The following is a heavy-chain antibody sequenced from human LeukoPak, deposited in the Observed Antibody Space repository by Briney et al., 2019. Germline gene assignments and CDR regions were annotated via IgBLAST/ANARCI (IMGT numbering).Heavy chain of an antibody. J-gene: IGHJ6*02. CDR3: VRFGVNYDMDV. Sequence: SETLSLTCSVSGGSISGYYWTWVRQPPGKGLEWIGQIHYSGRADYNPSLKSRITMSVDTSRNQISLKLSSVTAADTAIYYCVRFGVNYDMDVWGQGTTVTVSS. V-gene: IGHV4-59*01. CDR1: GGSISGYY. D-gene: IGHD3-16*01. CDR2: IHYSGRA.